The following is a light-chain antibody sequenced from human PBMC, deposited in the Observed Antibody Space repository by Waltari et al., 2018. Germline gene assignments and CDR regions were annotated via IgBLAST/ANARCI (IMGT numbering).Light chain of an antibody. Sequence: DIQLTQSPSFLSASVGDRVTLTCRASQDITSFLALYQQKPGKAPKLLIFAASTLQGGVPSRFSGSGSGTEFTLTISSLLPEDFATYYCQQLKNSPLTFGGGTKVEIK. CDR3: QQLKNSPLT. J-gene: IGKJ4*01. V-gene: IGKV1-9*01. CDR1: QDITSF. CDR2: AAS.